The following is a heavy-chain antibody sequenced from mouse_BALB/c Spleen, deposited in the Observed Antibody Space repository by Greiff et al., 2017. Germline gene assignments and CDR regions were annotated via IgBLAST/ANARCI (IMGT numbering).Heavy chain of an antibody. Sequence: EVKLEESGGGLVKPGGSLKLSCAASGFTFSSYAMSWVRQTPEKRLEWVASISSGGSTYYPDSVKGRFTISRDNARNILYLQMSSLRSEDTAMYYCARVGYYWYFDVWGAGTTVTVSS. CDR3: ARVGYYWYFDV. CDR1: GFTFSSYA. J-gene: IGHJ1*01. D-gene: IGHD2-2*01. CDR2: ISSGGST. V-gene: IGHV5-6-5*01.